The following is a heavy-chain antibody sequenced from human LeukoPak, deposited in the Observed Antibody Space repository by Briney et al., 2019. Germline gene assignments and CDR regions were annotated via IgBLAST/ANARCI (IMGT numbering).Heavy chain of an antibody. Sequence: GSLRLSCAASGFPFSSYAMHWVRQPPGKGLEWIGSIYYSGTTYYNPSLKSRVTISVDTSKNQFSLKLSSVTAADTAVYYCARDWSYGSGISWGQGTLVTVSS. CDR3: ARDWSYGSGIS. J-gene: IGHJ4*02. D-gene: IGHD3-10*01. V-gene: IGHV4-39*07. CDR1: GFPFSSYA. CDR2: IYYSGTT.